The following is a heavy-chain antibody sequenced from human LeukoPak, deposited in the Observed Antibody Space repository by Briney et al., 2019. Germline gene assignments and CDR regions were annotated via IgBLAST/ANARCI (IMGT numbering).Heavy chain of an antibody. CDR1: GYTFTGYY. CDR2: INPNSGGT. CDR3: ARLGTQWTRRGWFDY. J-gene: IGHJ4*02. D-gene: IGHD1-1*01. V-gene: IGHV1-2*02. Sequence: GASVKVSCKASGYTFTGYYMHWVRQAPGQGLEWMGWINPNSGGTNYAQKFQGRVTMTRDTSISTAYMELSRLRSDDTAVYYCARLGTQWTRRGWFDYWGQGTLVTVSS.